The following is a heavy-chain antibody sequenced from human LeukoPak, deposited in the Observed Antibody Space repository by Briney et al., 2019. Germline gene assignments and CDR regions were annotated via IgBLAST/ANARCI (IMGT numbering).Heavy chain of an antibody. D-gene: IGHD1-26*01. J-gene: IGHJ6*03. V-gene: IGHV4-34*01. Sequence: PSETLSLACAVYGGSFSGYYWSWIRQPPGKGLEWIGEINHSGSTNYNPSLKSRVTISVDTSKNQFSLKLSSVTAADTAVYYCARGQSASYYDYYYYYMDVWGKGTTVTVSS. CDR3: ARGQSASYYDYYYYYMDV. CDR2: INHSGST. CDR1: GGSFSGYY.